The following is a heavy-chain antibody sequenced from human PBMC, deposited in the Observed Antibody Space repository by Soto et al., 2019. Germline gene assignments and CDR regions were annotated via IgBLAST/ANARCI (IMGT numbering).Heavy chain of an antibody. Sequence: QVQLVESGGGMVQPGRSLRLSCAASGFTFSNYVMYWVRQAPGKGLEWVAVISYDGNNKYYADSVKGRFTISRDNSKNTLYLKMNSLRAEDTAVYYCARAGCDGGSCYTLVGLRYGMDVWGQGTTVTVSS. J-gene: IGHJ6*02. CDR1: GFTFSNYV. CDR2: ISYDGNNK. D-gene: IGHD2-15*01. CDR3: ARAGCDGGSCYTLVGLRYGMDV. V-gene: IGHV3-30-3*01.